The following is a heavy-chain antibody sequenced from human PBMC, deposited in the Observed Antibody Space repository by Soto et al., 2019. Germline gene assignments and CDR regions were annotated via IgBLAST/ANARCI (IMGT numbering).Heavy chain of an antibody. V-gene: IGHV3-48*01. CDR2: ILSSSGVI. CDR1: GFTFGSYS. Sequence: EVQLVESGGGLVQPGGSLRLSCAASGFTFGSYSMNWVRQAPGKGLEWVSFILSSSGVIYYADSVKGRFTISRDNANNSPDLEMNRLRAEDTAGYHCAAELRAPPVATAMPYYMDVWGKGTTVTVSS. J-gene: IGHJ6*03. CDR3: AAELRAPPVATAMPYYMDV. D-gene: IGHD2-2*01.